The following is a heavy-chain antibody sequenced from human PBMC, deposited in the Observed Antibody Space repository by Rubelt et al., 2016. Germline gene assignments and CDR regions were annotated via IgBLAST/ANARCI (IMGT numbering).Heavy chain of an antibody. Sequence: QVQLVQSGAEVKKPGASVKVSCKAAGYSFTTYSIHWVRQAPGQRLEWMGWINAGNGNTKYSQTFQGRVTITRDTSASTAYMELSSIRPEEPAVYYCAGVIWGSGWSNNWFDPWGQGTLVTVSS. J-gene: IGHJ5*02. D-gene: IGHD6-19*01. V-gene: IGHV1-3*01. CDR3: AGVIWGSGWSNNWFDP. CDR1: GYSFTTYS. CDR2: INAGNGNT.